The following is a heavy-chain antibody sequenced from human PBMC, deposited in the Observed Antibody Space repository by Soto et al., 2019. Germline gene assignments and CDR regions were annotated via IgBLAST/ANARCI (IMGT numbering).Heavy chain of an antibody. CDR2: IIPIFGTA. D-gene: IGHD2-2*01. CDR1: GGAFSSYA. V-gene: IGHV1-69*13. Sequence: SVKVSCEASGGAFSSYAISWVRQAPGQGLEWMGGIIPIFGTANYAQKFQGRVTITADESTSTAYMELSSLRSEDTAVYYCARVGEVPAAIDYWGQGTLVTVSS. J-gene: IGHJ4*02. CDR3: ARVGEVPAAIDY.